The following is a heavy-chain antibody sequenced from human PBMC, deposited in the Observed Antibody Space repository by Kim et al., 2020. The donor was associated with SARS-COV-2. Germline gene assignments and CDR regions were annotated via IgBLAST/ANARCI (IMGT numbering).Heavy chain of an antibody. D-gene: IGHD6-25*01. J-gene: IGHJ2*01. V-gene: IGHV3-64D*06. Sequence: GGSLRLSCSASGFTFSSYAMHWVRQAPGKGLECVSAISSNGSSTYYADAVKGRFTISRDNSKNTLYLHMSSLSAEDTAVYYCVRDSNPTTCSYTSGWY. CDR2: ISSNGSST. CDR3: VRDSNPTTCSYTSGWY. CDR1: GFTFSSYA.